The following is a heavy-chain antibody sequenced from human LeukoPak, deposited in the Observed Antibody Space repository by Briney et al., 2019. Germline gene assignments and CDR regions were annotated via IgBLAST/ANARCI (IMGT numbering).Heavy chain of an antibody. CDR1: GFTFDDYA. Sequence: GRSLRLSCAASGFTFDDYAMHWVRQAPGKGLEWVSGISWNSGSIVYADSLMGRFTISRDNAKTSLYLQMNSLRAEDMALYYCARGGDTTGTEPPDYWGQGTLVTVSS. V-gene: IGHV3-9*03. CDR3: ARGGDTTGTEPPDY. D-gene: IGHD1-1*01. J-gene: IGHJ4*02. CDR2: ISWNSGSI.